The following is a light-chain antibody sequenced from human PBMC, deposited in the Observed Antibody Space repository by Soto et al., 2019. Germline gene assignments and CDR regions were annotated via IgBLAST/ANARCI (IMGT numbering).Light chain of an antibody. Sequence: DIQLTQSPSFLSASVGDRVTITCRASQGISSYLAWYQQKPGKAPKLLIYAASTLQSGVPSRFSGSGSGTEFTLTIRSLQPEDFATYYCQQLNSYPPTFGPGTKVDIK. V-gene: IGKV1-9*01. CDR1: QGISSY. J-gene: IGKJ3*01. CDR2: AAS. CDR3: QQLNSYPPT.